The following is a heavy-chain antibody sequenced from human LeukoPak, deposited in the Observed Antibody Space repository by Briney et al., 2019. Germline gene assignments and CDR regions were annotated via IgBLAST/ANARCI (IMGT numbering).Heavy chain of an antibody. V-gene: IGHV4-59*01. CDR1: GGSISSYY. CDR2: IYYSGST. D-gene: IGHD3-10*01. CDR3: ARIMVRGVNNY. J-gene: IGHJ4*02. Sequence: SETLSPTCTVSGGSISSYYWSWIRQPPGKGLEWIGYIYYSGSTNYNPSLKSRVTISVDTSKNQFSLKLSSVTAADTAVYYCARIMVRGVNNYWGQGTLVTVSS.